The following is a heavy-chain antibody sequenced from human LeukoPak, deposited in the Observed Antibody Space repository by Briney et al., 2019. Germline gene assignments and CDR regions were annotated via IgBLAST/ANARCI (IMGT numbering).Heavy chain of an antibody. CDR2: IKQDGSEK. D-gene: IGHD5-24*01. V-gene: IGHV3-7*01. CDR3: ARETRVRWTDY. J-gene: IGHJ4*02. CDR1: GFTFSSYW. Sequence: PGGSLRLSCAASGFTFSSYWMTWVRQAPGKGLEWVANIKQDGSEKYYVDSVKGRFTISRDNAKNSVYLQMNSLRAEDTAVYYCARETRVRWTDYWGQGILVTVSS.